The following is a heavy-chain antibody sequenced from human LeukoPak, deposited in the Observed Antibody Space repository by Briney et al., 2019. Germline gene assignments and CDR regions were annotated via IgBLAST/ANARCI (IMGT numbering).Heavy chain of an antibody. CDR3: ARVRSGTYFDY. D-gene: IGHD1-26*01. J-gene: IGHJ4*02. V-gene: IGHV3-7*05. Sequence: GGSLRLSCAASGFTFSSYGMHCVRQAPGRGLEWVANIKEDGSEKYYVDSVKGRFTISRDNAKNSLYLQMNSLRAEDTAVYYCARVRSGTYFDYWGQGTLVTVSS. CDR1: GFTFSSYG. CDR2: IKEDGSEK.